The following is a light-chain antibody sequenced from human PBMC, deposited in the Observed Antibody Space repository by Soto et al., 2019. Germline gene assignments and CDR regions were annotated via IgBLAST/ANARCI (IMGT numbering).Light chain of an antibody. V-gene: IGKV3-11*01. CDR1: QSVSIY. CDR3: QQRTNWRDT. J-gene: IGKJ2*01. CDR2: DAS. Sequence: EVVLTQSPVTLSLSPGERATLSCRASQSVSIYLAWFQQQPGQAPRLLIYDASNRASGIPDRFSGSGSGTDFTLTISSVEPDDFAVYYCQQRTNWRDTFGQGTKLEIK.